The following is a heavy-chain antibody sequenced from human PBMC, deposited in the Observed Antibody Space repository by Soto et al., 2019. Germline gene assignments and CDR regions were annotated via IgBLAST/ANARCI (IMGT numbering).Heavy chain of an antibody. CDR3: ARGPTGTDRAREFYYYYGMDV. V-gene: IGHV1-69*01. Sequence: QVQLVQSGAEVKKPGSSVKVSCKASGGTFSSYAISWVRQAPGQGLEWMGGIIPIFGTANYAQKFQGRVTITADESTSTAYMELSSLRSEDTAVYYCARGPTGTDRAREFYYYYGMDVWGQGTTVTVSS. J-gene: IGHJ6*02. D-gene: IGHD1-1*01. CDR1: GGTFSSYA. CDR2: IIPIFGTA.